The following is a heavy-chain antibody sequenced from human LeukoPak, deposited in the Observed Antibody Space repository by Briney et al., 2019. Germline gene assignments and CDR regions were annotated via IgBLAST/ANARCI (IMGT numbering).Heavy chain of an antibody. Sequence: ASVKVSCKASGYTFTSYGISWVRQAPGQGLEWMGWISAYNGNTNYAQKLQGRVTMTTDTSTSTAYMELRSLRSDDTAVYYCARGMGITIFGVVIIQAFDYWGQGTLATVSS. CDR1: GYTFTSYG. V-gene: IGHV1-18*01. D-gene: IGHD3-3*01. CDR2: ISAYNGNT. CDR3: ARGMGITIFGVVIIQAFDY. J-gene: IGHJ4*02.